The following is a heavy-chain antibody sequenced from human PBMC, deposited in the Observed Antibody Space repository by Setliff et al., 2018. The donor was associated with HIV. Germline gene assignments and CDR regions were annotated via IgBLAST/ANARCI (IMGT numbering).Heavy chain of an antibody. D-gene: IGHD4-17*01. CDR3: ARDQGLWDYGRRENWFDP. Sequence: ASVKVSCKASGYSFTDYYMHWVRQAPGQGLEWMEWINPNRGGTNYAQKFQGRVTMTRDTSITTAYMELSRVRSDDTAVYYCARDQGLWDYGRRENWFDPWGQGTLVTVSS. CDR1: GYSFTDYY. V-gene: IGHV1-2*02. CDR2: INPNRGGT. J-gene: IGHJ5*02.